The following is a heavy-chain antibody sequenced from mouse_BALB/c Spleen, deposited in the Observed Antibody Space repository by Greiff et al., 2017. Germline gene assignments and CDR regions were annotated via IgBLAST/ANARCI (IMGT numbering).Heavy chain of an antibody. V-gene: IGHV1-15*01. D-gene: IGHD2-4*01. CDR3: PSKRDYGYYLDY. CDR1: GYTFTDYE. J-gene: IGHJ2*01. CDR2: IDPETGGT. Sequence: VQLQQSGAELVRPGASVTLSCKASGYTFTDYEMHWVKQTPVHGLEWIGAIDPETGGTAYNQKFKGKATLTADKSSSTAYMELRSLTSEDSAVYYCPSKRDYGYYLDYWGQGTTLTVSS.